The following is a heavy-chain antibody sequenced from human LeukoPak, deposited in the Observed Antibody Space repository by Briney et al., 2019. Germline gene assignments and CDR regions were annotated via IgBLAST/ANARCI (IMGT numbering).Heavy chain of an antibody. CDR1: GFTLSSYA. Sequence: SGGSLRLSCAASGFTLSSYAMSWVRQAPGKGLEWVSAISGSGGSTYYADSVKGRFTISRDNSKNTLYLQMNSLRAEDTAVYYCGGDTAMDLIFDYWGQGTLVTFSS. V-gene: IGHV3-23*01. D-gene: IGHD5-18*01. CDR3: GGDTAMDLIFDY. CDR2: ISGSGGST. J-gene: IGHJ4*02.